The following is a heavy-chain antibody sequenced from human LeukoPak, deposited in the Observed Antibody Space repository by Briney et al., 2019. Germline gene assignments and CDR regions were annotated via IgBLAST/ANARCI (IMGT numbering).Heavy chain of an antibody. CDR1: GGSVSSGGYS. V-gene: IGHV4-30-2*01. CDR3: ARDPRGLTGDGGNAFDI. D-gene: IGHD7-27*01. Sequence: PSQTLSLTCAVSGGSVSSGGYSWSWIRQPPGKGLEWIGYIYHSGSTYYNPSLKSRVTISVDRSKNQFSLKLSSVTAADTAVYYCARDPRGLTGDGGNAFDIWGQGTMVTVSS. CDR2: IYHSGST. J-gene: IGHJ3*02.